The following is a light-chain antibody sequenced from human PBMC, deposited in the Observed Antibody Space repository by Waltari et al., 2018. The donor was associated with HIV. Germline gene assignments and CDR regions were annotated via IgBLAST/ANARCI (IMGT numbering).Light chain of an antibody. V-gene: IGLV2-14*01. J-gene: IGLJ2*01. CDR3: SSFITTTTHVV. CDR2: EVS. Sequence: QSALTQPASVSGSLGQSVPISCTGANSDLGGYNYFPWYQQHPGKAPKLIIHEVSNPPSWVSVRFSGSKSGNTASLTISGLQAEDESDYYCSSFITTTTHVVFGGGTRLTVL. CDR1: NSDLGGYNY.